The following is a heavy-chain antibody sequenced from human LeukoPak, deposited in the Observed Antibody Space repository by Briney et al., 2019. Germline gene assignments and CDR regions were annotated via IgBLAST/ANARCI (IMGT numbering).Heavy chain of an antibody. J-gene: IGHJ4*02. D-gene: IGHD6-19*01. Sequence: GGSLRLSCAASGFTFSSYAMSWVRQAPGKGLEWVSAISGSGGSTYYADSVKGRFTISRDNSKNTLYLQMNSLRAEDTAVYYCAKDRVRLAVAGALFDYWGQGTLVTVSS. CDR1: GFTFSSYA. CDR2: ISGSGGST. V-gene: IGHV3-23*01. CDR3: AKDRVRLAVAGALFDY.